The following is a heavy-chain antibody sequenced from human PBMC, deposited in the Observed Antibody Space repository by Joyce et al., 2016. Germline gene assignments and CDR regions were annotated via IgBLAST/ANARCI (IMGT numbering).Heavy chain of an antibody. CDR3: ARHVTDWFDP. V-gene: IGHV5-10-1*03. Sequence: EVQLVQSGAEVKKHGESLRISCKGSGYSFTSHWISWVRQMPGKGLEWMGRSDPRDAYTDYSPSFEGNVTISVDKTISAAYLQGSSLRASDTAIYYCARHVTDWFDPWGQGTLVTVSS. J-gene: IGHJ5*02. CDR2: SDPRDAYT. CDR1: GYSFTSHW. D-gene: IGHD3-10*02.